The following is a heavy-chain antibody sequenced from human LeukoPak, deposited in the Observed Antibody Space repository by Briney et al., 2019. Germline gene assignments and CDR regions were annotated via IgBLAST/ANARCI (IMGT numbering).Heavy chain of an antibody. D-gene: IGHD3-3*01. CDR2: IYYSGST. J-gene: IGHJ4*02. CDR1: GGSISSGGYY. V-gene: IGHV4-31*03. CDR3: ARLNFPDFWSGYYDY. Sequence: SQTLSLTCTVSGGSISSGGYYWSWIRQHPGKGLEWIGYIYYSGSTYYNPSLKSRVTISVDTSKNQFSLKLSSVTAADTAVYYCARLNFPDFWSGYYDYWGQGTLVTVSS.